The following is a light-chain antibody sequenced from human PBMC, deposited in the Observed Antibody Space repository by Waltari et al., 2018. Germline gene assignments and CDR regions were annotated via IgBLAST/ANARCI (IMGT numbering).Light chain of an antibody. J-gene: IGLJ2*01. Sequence: QSVLTQPPSASGTPGQGVTISCSGSSSNIGRNTVSWYQQLPGTAPKLVVYFNNQRPSGVPDRFSGSKSDTSASRAIGGLQSEDEADYYCATWDDSLNGQVVFGGGTKLTVL. CDR1: SSNIGRNT. CDR2: FNN. CDR3: ATWDDSLNGQVV. V-gene: IGLV1-44*01.